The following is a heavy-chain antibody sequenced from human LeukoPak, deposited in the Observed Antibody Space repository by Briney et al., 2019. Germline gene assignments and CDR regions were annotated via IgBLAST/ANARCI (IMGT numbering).Heavy chain of an antibody. Sequence: GGSLRLSCAASGFTFSSYDMSWVRQAPGKGLEWVSGVSGSGDSTHYADSVKGRFTISRDNSKNTLYLQMNSLRAEDTAVYYCALHHGSYYLGRWFDPWGQGTLVTVSS. CDR3: ALHHGSYYLGRWFDP. D-gene: IGHD1-26*01. V-gene: IGHV3-23*01. CDR2: VSGSGDST. J-gene: IGHJ5*02. CDR1: GFTFSSYD.